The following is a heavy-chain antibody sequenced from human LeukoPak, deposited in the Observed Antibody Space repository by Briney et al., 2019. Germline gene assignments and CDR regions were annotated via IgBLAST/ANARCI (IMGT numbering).Heavy chain of an antibody. CDR2: IYYSGST. CDR3: ARDQAAGTSSDY. V-gene: IGHV4-39*07. D-gene: IGHD6-13*01. Sequence: SETLSLTCTVSGGSISSSSYYWGWIRQPPGKGLEWIGSIYYSGSTYYNPSLKSRITISVDTSKNQFSLKLSSVTAADTAVYYCARDQAAGTSSDYWGQGTLVTVSS. J-gene: IGHJ4*02. CDR1: GGSISSSSYY.